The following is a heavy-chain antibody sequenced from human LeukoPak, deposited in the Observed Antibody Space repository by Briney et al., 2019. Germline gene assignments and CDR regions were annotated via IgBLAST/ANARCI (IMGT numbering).Heavy chain of an antibody. Sequence: PGGSLRLSCAASGFTFSSYAMSWVRQAPGKGLEWVSAISGSGGSTYYADSVKGRFTISRDNSKNTLYLQLNSLKTEDTAVYYCATEVIIAVTGNDYWGQGSLVTVSS. CDR3: ATEVIIAVTGNDY. CDR1: GFTFSSYA. CDR2: ISGSGGST. D-gene: IGHD6-19*01. V-gene: IGHV3-23*01. J-gene: IGHJ4*02.